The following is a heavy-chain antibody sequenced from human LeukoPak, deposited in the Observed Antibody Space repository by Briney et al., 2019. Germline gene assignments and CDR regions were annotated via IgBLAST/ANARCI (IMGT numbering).Heavy chain of an antibody. D-gene: IGHD4-11*01. Sequence: SETLSLTCTVSGGSISSYYWSWIRQPPGKGLEWIGYIYYSGSTNYNPSLKSRVTISVDTSKNQFSLKLSSVTAADTAVYYCARLNMGFTVTTADYYYYYGMDVWGQGTTVTVSS. J-gene: IGHJ6*02. CDR2: IYYSGST. V-gene: IGHV4-59*08. CDR3: ARLNMGFTVTTADYYYYYGMDV. CDR1: GGSISSYY.